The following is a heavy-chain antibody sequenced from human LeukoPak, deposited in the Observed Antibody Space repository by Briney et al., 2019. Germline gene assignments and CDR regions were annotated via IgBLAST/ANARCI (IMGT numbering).Heavy chain of an antibody. D-gene: IGHD3/OR15-3a*01. V-gene: IGHV3-11*01. Sequence: GGSLRLSCAASGFTFSDDYMTWIRQAPGKGLEWISFISYSDMTIYYADSVKGRFTISRDNAKNSLHLQMNSLRAEDTAVYYCARGRTGHHSYYYYYMDVWGQGTTVTVSS. CDR2: ISYSDMTI. CDR1: GFTFSDDY. J-gene: IGHJ6*03. CDR3: ARGRTGHHSYYYYYMDV.